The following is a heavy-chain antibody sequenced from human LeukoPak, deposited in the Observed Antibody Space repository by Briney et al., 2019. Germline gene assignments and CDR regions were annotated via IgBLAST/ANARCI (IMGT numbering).Heavy chain of an antibody. CDR3: ARLVRKTTVDPPDFDS. Sequence: SETLSLTCTVSGGSIRSDYWSWIRQSPGKGLEWIGYIHYSGSTNYNPSLTSRVTISVDVSKNQFSLKVTSVTAADTAVYYCARLVRKTTVDPPDFDSWGQGTLVTVSS. J-gene: IGHJ4*02. CDR2: IHYSGST. CDR1: GGSIRSDY. V-gene: IGHV4-59*01. D-gene: IGHD4-23*01.